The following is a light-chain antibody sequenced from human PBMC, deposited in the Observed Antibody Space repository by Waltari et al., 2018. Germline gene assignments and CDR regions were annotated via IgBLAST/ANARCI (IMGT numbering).Light chain of an antibody. V-gene: IGLV1-51*02. J-gene: IGLJ2*01. Sequence: QSVLTQPPSVSAAPGQKVTISCSGSSPNIGNNYISWYQHLPGAAPKLLISENNKRHSGIPDRFSGSKSGTSGTLDIIGLQIGDEADYYCGTWDTTLRGVVFGGGTRLTVL. CDR1: SPNIGNNY. CDR3: GTWDTTLRGVV. CDR2: ENN.